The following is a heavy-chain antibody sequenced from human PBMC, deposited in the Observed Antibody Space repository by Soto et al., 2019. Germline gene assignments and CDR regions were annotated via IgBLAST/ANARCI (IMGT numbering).Heavy chain of an antibody. CDR2: IYYSGST. CDR1: GGSISSSSYC. Sequence: LSETLSLTCTVSGGSISSSSYCWGWIRQPPGKGLEWIGSIYYSGSTYYNPSLKSRVTISVDTSKNQFSLKLSSVTAADTAVYYCARHRGYYDILTGYYTELNFDYWGQGTLVTVSS. V-gene: IGHV4-39*01. CDR3: ARHRGYYDILTGYYTELNFDY. J-gene: IGHJ4*02. D-gene: IGHD3-9*01.